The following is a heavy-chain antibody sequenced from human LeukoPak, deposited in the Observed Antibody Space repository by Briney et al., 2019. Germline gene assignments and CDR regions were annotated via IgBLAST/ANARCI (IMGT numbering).Heavy chain of an antibody. V-gene: IGHV1-2*02. CDR1: GYTFTRYY. Sequence: ASVKVSCKASGYTFTRYYMHWVRQAPGQGLEWMGWINPNSGGTNYAQKFQGRVTMTRDTSISTAYMELSRLRSDDTAVYYCARAAGIAVEEGYYFDYWGQGTLVTVSS. D-gene: IGHD6-13*01. CDR3: ARAAGIAVEEGYYFDY. J-gene: IGHJ4*02. CDR2: INPNSGGT.